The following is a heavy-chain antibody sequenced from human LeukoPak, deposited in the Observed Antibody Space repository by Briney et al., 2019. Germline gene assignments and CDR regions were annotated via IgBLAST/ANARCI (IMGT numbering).Heavy chain of an antibody. CDR2: IYYSGST. D-gene: IGHD1-14*01. CDR1: GGSISSGGYY. CDR3: ARSGRRGLTPTD. V-gene: IGHV4-31*03. Sequence: SETLSLTCTVSGGSISSGGYYWSWIRQHPGKGLEWIGYIYYSGSTYYNPSLKSRVTISLDTSKNQFSLKLSSVTAADTAVYYCARSGRRGLTPTDWGQGTLVTVSS. J-gene: IGHJ4*02.